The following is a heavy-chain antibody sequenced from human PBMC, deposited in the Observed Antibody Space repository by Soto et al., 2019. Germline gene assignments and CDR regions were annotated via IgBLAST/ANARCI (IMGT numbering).Heavy chain of an antibody. V-gene: IGHV3-15*07. J-gene: IGHJ5*02. CDR1: GFTFGDAW. CDR2: VKTKSEGETT. Sequence: SGGGWVKPGGSLTLSCVASGFTFGDAWMNWVRQAAGKGLEWVGHVKTKSEGETTDYAAPVKGRFTIWRDDSTNTLYLQMNSLKSEDTGKYFCTTLGPSWGQGTQVTVSS. CDR3: TTLGPS.